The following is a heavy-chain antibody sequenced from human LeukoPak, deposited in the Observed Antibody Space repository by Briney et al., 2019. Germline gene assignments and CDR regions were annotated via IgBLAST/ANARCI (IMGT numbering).Heavy chain of an antibody. V-gene: IGHV4-4*02. D-gene: IGHD3-22*01. CDR3: ARDITYYYDSSGEGAFDI. CDR2: IYHSGST. Sequence: SETLSLTCAVSGGSISSSNWWSWVRQPPGKGLEWIGEIYHSGSTNYNPSLKTRVTISVDKSKNQFSLKLSSVTAADTAVYYCARDITYYYDSSGEGAFDIWGQGTMVTVSS. J-gene: IGHJ3*02. CDR1: GGSISSSNW.